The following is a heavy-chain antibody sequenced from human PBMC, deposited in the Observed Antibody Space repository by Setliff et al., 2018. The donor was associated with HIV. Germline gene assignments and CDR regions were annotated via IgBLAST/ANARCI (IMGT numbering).Heavy chain of an antibody. J-gene: IGHJ4*02. V-gene: IGHV4-4*09. CDR1: GNSISTDY. CDR3: EVAGQ. CDR2: IYNSAST. Sequence: SETLSLTCTVSGNSISTDYWTWIRQPPGKGLEWIGYIYNSASTSYNPSLKSRVTISVDTSKNQFSLKLSSVTAADTAVYYCEVAGQWGQGTLVTVSS. D-gene: IGHD6-19*01.